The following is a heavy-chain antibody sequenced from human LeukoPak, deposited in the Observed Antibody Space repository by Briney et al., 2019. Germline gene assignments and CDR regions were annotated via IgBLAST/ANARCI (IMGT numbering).Heavy chain of an antibody. Sequence: GSLRLSCAASGFTFSSYGMHWVRQPPGKGLEWIGEIYHSGSTNYNPSLKSRVTISVDKSKNQFSLKLSSVTAADTAVYYCARDRARPQYYYDSSGYYEPEYFQHWGQGTLVTVSS. CDR1: GFTFSSYG. CDR3: ARDRARPQYYYDSSGYYEPEYFQH. D-gene: IGHD3-22*01. CDR2: IYHSGST. V-gene: IGHV4-4*02. J-gene: IGHJ1*01.